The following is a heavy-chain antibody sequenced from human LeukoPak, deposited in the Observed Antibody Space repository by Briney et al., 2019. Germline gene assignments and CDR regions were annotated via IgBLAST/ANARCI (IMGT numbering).Heavy chain of an antibody. CDR1: GGSISSSSYH. D-gene: IGHD3-16*01. CDR2: VYYSGST. V-gene: IGHV4-39*01. CDR3: AHFRGGAFDF. J-gene: IGHJ3*01. Sequence: SETLSLTCTVSGGSISSSSYHWGWIRQPPGKGLEWIGSVYYSGSTYYNPSLKSRVTISVDTSKNQFALKLRSVNAADTAVYYCAHFRGGAFDFWGQGTMVTVSA.